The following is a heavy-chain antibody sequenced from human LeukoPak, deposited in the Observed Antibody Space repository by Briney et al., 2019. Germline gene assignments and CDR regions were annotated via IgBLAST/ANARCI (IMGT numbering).Heavy chain of an antibody. Sequence: ASVKVSCKASGYTFTSYGIRWVRQAPGQGLEWMGWISAYNGNTNYAQKLQGRVTMTTDTSTSTAYMELRSLRSDDTAVYYCARDSSSHIVVVTATDYWGQGTLVTVSS. V-gene: IGHV1-18*01. D-gene: IGHD2-21*02. CDR3: ARDSSSHIVVVTATDY. CDR1: GYTFTSYG. CDR2: ISAYNGNT. J-gene: IGHJ4*02.